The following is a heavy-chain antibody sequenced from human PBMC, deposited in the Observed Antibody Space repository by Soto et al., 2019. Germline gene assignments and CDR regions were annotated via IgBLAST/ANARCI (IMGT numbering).Heavy chain of an antibody. CDR1: GGTFSSYA. D-gene: IGHD2-2*01. CDR3: ARELGYCSSTSCRSAGV. CDR2: IIPIFGTA. J-gene: IGHJ6*02. Sequence: ASVKVSCKASGGTFSSYAISWVRQAPGQGLEWMGGIIPIFGTANYAQKFQGRVTITADESTSTAYMELSSLRSEDTAVYYCARELGYCSSTSCRSAGVWGQGTTVTVS. V-gene: IGHV1-69*13.